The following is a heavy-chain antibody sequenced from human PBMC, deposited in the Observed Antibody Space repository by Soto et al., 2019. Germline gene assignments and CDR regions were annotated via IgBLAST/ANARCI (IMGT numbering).Heavy chain of an antibody. Sequence: GGSLRLSCAASGFTFSGYSMNWVRQAPGKGLEWVSYISSSSSTIYYADSVKGRFTISRDNAKNPLYLQMNSLRAEDTAVYYCASTGYSSSWYRAYWGQGTLVTVSS. J-gene: IGHJ4*02. V-gene: IGHV3-48*01. CDR1: GFTFSGYS. D-gene: IGHD6-13*01. CDR3: ASTGYSSSWYRAY. CDR2: ISSSSSTI.